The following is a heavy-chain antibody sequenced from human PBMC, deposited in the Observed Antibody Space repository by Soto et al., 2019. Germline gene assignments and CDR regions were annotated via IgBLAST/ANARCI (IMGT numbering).Heavy chain of an antibody. CDR3: VRGVTTVATIGDH. CDR1: TSTFSRYG. CDR2: ISPSGVTI. V-gene: IGHV3-48*02. D-gene: IGHD3-16*01. J-gene: IGHJ4*02. Sequence: EVLLVESGGGLVQSGGSLRLSCAASTSTFSRYGMNWVRQAPGKGLVGISFISPSGVTIYYADSMRGRVTISGDNANNSLFLQINTLRDDATAVYYWVRGVTTVATIGDHWSQGALGTVSA.